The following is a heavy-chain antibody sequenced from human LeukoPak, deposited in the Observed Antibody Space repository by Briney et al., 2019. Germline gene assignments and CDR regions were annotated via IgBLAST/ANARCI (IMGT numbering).Heavy chain of an antibody. V-gene: IGHV5-51*01. Sequence: GESLMISCGASGCTFSNSCIGCVRQMPRPRREGMGIIYRDDSDTTYCPSFQGQVTISADNYITTAYLQWSSLKASDTAMYCCSRSRDSSGYYYLIWGQGTLVSVFS. CDR3: SRSRDSSGYYYLI. D-gene: IGHD3-22*01. CDR2: IYRDDSDT. J-gene: IGHJ4*02. CDR1: GCTFSNSC.